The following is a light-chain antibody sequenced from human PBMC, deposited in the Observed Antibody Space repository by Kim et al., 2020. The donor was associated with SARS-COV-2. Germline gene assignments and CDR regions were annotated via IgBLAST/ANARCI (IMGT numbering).Light chain of an antibody. CDR1: SSNIGNNY. J-gene: IGLJ1*01. CDR3: GTWDYSLRAYV. V-gene: IGLV1-51*01. CDR2: DND. Sequence: QSVLTQPPSVSAAPGQKVTISCSGSSSNIGNNYVSWYRQLPGTAPKLLIYDNDKRPSGIPDRFSDSKSGTSATLGITGLQTGDEADYYCGTWDYSLRAYVFGTGTKVTVL.